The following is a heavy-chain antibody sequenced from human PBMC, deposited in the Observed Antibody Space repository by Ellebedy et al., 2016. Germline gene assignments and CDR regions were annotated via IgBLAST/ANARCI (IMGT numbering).Heavy chain of an antibody. CDR2: INHSGST. V-gene: IGHV4-34*01. J-gene: IGHJ6*02. Sequence: SETLSLXXAVYGGSFRGYYWSWIRQPPGKGLEWIGEINHSGSTNYNPSLKSRVTISVDTSKNQFSLKLSSVTAADTAVYYCARGGFGGVIVYYYYGMDVWGQGTTVTVSS. CDR1: GGSFRGYY. CDR3: ARGGFGGVIVYYYYGMDV. D-gene: IGHD3-16*02.